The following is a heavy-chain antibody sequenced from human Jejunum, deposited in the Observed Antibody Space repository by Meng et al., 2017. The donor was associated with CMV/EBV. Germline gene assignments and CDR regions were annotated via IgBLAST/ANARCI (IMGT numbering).Heavy chain of an antibody. CDR2: TNPRSANT. Sequence: QVQLVQSVAEVKKPGASVKVSCKASGYTFTSYDINWVRQAAGQGLEWMGWTNPRSANTGSAQKFQGRLTMTMNTSIGTAYMELSSLRSEDTAVYYCARNGIFFDYWGQGALVTVSS. CDR3: ARNGIFFDY. J-gene: IGHJ4*02. CDR1: GYTFTSYD. D-gene: IGHD1-14*01. V-gene: IGHV1-8*01.